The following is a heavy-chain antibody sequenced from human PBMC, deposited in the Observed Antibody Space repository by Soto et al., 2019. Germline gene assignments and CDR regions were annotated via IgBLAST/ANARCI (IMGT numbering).Heavy chain of an antibody. CDR2: SYWNDDK. CDR3: AHRSQSSGYFSLYY. D-gene: IGHD3-22*01. Sequence: SCPTLVNPTQTLTLTCTFSGFSLSTSGVGVGWIRQPPGKALEWLALSYWNDDKRYSPSLKSRLTITKDTSKNQVVLTMTNMDPVATATHYSAHRSQSSGYFSLYYWGQGTRVTASS. V-gene: IGHV2-5*01. J-gene: IGHJ4*02. CDR1: GFSLSTSGVG.